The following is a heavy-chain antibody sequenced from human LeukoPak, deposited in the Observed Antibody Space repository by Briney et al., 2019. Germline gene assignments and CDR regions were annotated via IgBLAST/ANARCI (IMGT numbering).Heavy chain of an antibody. Sequence: GASVKVSCKASGYTFTGYYMHRVRQAPGQGLEWMGWINPNSGGTNYAQKFQGRVTMTRDTSISTAYMELSRLRSDDTAVYYCAREGLRFSAYFQHWGQGTLVTVSS. J-gene: IGHJ1*01. D-gene: IGHD3-3*01. CDR1: GYTFTGYY. CDR3: AREGLRFSAYFQH. CDR2: INPNSGGT. V-gene: IGHV1-2*02.